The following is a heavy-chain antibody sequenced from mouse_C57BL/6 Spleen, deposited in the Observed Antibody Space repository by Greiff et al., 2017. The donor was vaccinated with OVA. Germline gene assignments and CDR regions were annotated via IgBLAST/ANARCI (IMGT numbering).Heavy chain of an antibody. Sequence: QVQLKQPGAELVKPGASVKLSCKASGYTFTSYWMQWVKQRPGQGLEWIGEIDPSDSYTNYNQKFKGKATLTVDTSSSTAYMQLSSLTSEDSAVYYCALYYGKGAWFAYWGQGTLVTVSA. V-gene: IGHV1-50*01. CDR1: GYTFTSYW. J-gene: IGHJ3*01. CDR3: ALYYGKGAWFAY. CDR2: IDPSDSYT. D-gene: IGHD2-1*01.